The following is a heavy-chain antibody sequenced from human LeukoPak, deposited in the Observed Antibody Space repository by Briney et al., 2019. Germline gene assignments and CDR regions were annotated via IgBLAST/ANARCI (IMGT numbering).Heavy chain of an antibody. CDR3: ARLPVGAIDFDDY. CDR2: INPSGGST. V-gene: IGHV1-46*01. D-gene: IGHD1-26*01. J-gene: IGHJ4*02. Sequence: ASVTVSCTASGYTFTSYYMHWVRQAPGQGLEWMGIINPSGGSTSYAQKFQGRVTMTRDMSTSTVYMELSSLRSEDTAVYYCARLPVGAIDFDDYWGQGTLVTVSS. CDR1: GYTFTSYY.